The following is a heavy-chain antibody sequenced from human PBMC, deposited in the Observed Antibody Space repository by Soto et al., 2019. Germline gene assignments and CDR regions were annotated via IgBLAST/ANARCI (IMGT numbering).Heavy chain of an antibody. D-gene: IGHD5-18*01. J-gene: IGHJ4*01. CDR1: GYTFTGYA. CDR3: VRDRDLDRYMVHGDL. Sequence: ASVKVSCKASGYTFTGYAMHWVRQAPGQRIEWMGWINAGNGNTQYSQKFQGRFTISTDKAENSVFLQMNSMRDEDTAVYFCVRDRDLDRYMVHGDLWGQGTLVTGSS. V-gene: IGHV1-3*01. CDR2: INAGNGNT.